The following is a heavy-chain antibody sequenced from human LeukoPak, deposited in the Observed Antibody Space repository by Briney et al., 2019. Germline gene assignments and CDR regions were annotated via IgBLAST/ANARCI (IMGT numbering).Heavy chain of an antibody. J-gene: IGHJ5*02. CDR2: MNPNSGNT. CDR1: GYTFTSYD. CDR3: ARGDFWSGYYDWFDP. Sequence: ASVKVSCKASGYTFTSYDINWVRQAPGQGLEWMGWMNPNSGNTGYAQKFQGRVTMTRNTSISTAYMELSSLRSEDTAVYYCARGDFWSGYYDWFDPWGQGTLVTVSS. D-gene: IGHD3-3*01. V-gene: IGHV1-8*01.